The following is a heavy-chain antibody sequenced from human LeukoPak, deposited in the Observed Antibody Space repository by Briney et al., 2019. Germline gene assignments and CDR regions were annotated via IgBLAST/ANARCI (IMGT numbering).Heavy chain of an antibody. CDR3: ARVRYYGSGTYPIVGPFDY. J-gene: IGHJ4*02. Sequence: PSETLSLTFAVSDYSISSGYYWGWIRQPPGKGLEWIGSIYHSGNTYYNPSLKSRVTISVDTSKNQFSVKLNSVTAAETAVYYCARVRYYGSGTYPIVGPFDYWGQGTLVTVSS. CDR2: IYHSGNT. V-gene: IGHV4-38-2*01. CDR1: DYSISSGYY. D-gene: IGHD3-10*01.